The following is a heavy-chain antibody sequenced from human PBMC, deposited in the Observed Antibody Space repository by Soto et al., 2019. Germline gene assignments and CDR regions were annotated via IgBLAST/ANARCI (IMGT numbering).Heavy chain of an antibody. CDR3: ATLVPAPIKLFPRLGWFDP. CDR2: IIPITDTA. J-gene: IGHJ5*02. CDR1: GGTFNNYV. D-gene: IGHD2-2*02. V-gene: IGHV1-69*13. Sequence: GASVKVSCKASGGTFNNYVINWVRQAPGQGLEWMGGIIPITDTANYAQNFQGRVTITADESTSTVYMELSSLRSEDTAVYYCATLVPAPIKLFPRLGWFDPWGQGTLVTVSS.